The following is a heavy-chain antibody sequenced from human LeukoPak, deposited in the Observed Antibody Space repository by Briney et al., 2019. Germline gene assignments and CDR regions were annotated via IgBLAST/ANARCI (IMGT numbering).Heavy chain of an antibody. CDR1: GFTFNSYW. V-gene: IGHV3-74*01. CDR3: ARGGRSDYYGSGSYPMDY. D-gene: IGHD3-10*01. Sequence: GGSLRLSCAASGFTFNSYWMHWVRQAPGKGLVWVSRINSDGSSISYADSVKGRFTISRDNAKNTLYVQMNSLRAEDTAVYYCARGGRSDYYGSGSYPMDYWGQGTLVTVSS. CDR2: INSDGSSI. J-gene: IGHJ4*02.